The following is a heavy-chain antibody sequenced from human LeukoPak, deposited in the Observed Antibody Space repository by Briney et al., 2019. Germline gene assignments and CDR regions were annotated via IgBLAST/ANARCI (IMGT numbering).Heavy chain of an antibody. V-gene: IGHV1-69*04. D-gene: IGHD3-22*01. Sequence: SVKVSCKASGGTFSSYAISWVRQAPGQGLEWMGRIIPILGIANYAQKFQGRVTITADKSTSTAYMELSSLRSEDTAVYYRANSGNYYDSSGYYYWGQGTLVTVSS. CDR3: ANSGNYYDSSGYYY. CDR1: GGTFSSYA. J-gene: IGHJ4*02. CDR2: IIPILGIA.